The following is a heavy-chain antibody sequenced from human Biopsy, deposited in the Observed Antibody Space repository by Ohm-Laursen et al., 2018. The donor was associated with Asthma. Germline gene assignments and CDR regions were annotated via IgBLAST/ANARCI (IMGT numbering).Heavy chain of an antibody. V-gene: IGHV4-39*02. J-gene: IGHJ4*02. D-gene: IGHD3-10*01. CDR2: ISYTGSA. CDR3: ARERAGYYGSGSYLGY. Sequence: TLSLTCTVSGGSMSSSSYYWGWIRQPPGPGLAWLGRISYTGSAYHNPSLRSRVTISVDTSKNHFSLKLSSVTAADTAVYYCARERAGYYGSGSYLGYWGQGTLVTVSS. CDR1: GGSMSSSSYY.